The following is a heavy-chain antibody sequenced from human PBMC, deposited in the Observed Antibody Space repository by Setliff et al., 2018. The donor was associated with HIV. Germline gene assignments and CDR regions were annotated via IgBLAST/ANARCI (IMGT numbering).Heavy chain of an antibody. V-gene: IGHV4-39*01. CDR2: LFYSGIT. CDR1: GGSVSSDTNY. D-gene: IGHD3-22*01. Sequence: PSETLSLTCTVSGGSVSSDTNYWDWIRQPPGKGLEWIGSLFYSGITYYTPSLKRRLTIAVDTSKNQFSLKLTSVSAADTAVYYCARHAPSVDDYDSTNSGAEDAFDTGGQGTMVTVSS. J-gene: IGHJ3*02. CDR3: ARHAPSVDDYDSTNSGAEDAFDT.